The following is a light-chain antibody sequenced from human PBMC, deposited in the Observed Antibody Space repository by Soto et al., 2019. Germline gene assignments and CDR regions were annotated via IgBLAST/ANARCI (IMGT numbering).Light chain of an antibody. J-gene: IGLJ1*01. V-gene: IGLV2-11*01. CDR3: CSYVGSYSYV. CDR2: DVS. CDR1: SSDVGGYNS. Sequence: QSALTQPRSVSGSPGQSVTISCTGTSSDVGGYNSVSWYQQHPGKAPKLMIYDVSKRPSAGVPDRFSGSKSGNTASLTISGLQAEDEADYYCCSYVGSYSYVFGIGTKLTVL.